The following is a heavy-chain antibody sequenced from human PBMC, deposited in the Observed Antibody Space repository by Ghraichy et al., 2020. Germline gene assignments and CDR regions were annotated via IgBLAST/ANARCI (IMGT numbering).Heavy chain of an antibody. Sequence: SETLSLTCTVSGGSISSYYWSWIRQPPGKGLEWIGYIYYSGSTNYNPSLKSRVTISVDTSKNQFSLKLSSVTAADTAVYYCARDNTAAAGTANWFDPWGQGTLDTVSS. J-gene: IGHJ5*02. CDR3: ARDNTAAAGTANWFDP. D-gene: IGHD6-13*01. CDR2: IYYSGST. CDR1: GGSISSYY. V-gene: IGHV4-59*01.